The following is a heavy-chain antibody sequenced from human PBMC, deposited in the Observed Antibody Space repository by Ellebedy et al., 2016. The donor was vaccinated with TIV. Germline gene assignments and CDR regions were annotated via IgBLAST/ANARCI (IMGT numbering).Heavy chain of an antibody. Sequence: GESLKISXAASGFTFSSYAMSWVRQAPGKGLEWVSAISGSGGSTYYADSVKGRFTISRDNSKNTLYLQMNSLRAEDTAVYYCANHDYSGNTLWGQGTLVTVSS. V-gene: IGHV3-23*01. J-gene: IGHJ4*02. CDR1: GFTFSSYA. CDR3: ANHDYSGNTL. D-gene: IGHD4-23*01. CDR2: ISGSGGST.